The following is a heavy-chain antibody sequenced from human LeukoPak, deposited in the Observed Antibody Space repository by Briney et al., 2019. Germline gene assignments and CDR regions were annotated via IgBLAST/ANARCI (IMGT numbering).Heavy chain of an antibody. CDR1: GFTFSSYW. CDR3: ARGDIVVVPAATATSDYYGMDV. Sequence: PGGSLRLSCAASGFTFSSYWMHWVRQAPGKGLVWVSRSNSDGSSTSYADSVKGRFTISRDNAKNTLYLQMNSLRAGDTAVYYCARGDIVVVPAATATSDYYGMDVWGQGTTVTVSS. J-gene: IGHJ6*02. D-gene: IGHD2-2*01. CDR2: SNSDGSST. V-gene: IGHV3-74*01.